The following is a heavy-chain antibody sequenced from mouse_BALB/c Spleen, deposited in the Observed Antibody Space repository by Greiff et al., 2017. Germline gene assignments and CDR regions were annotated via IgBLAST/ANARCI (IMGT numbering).Heavy chain of an antibody. CDR3: ARISTMYYFDY. CDR1: GFTFSSYA. CDR2: ISSGGSYT. V-gene: IGHV5-9-4*01. Sequence: EVQLVESGGGLVKPGGSLKLSCAASGFTFSSYAMSWVRQSPEKRLEWVAEISSGGSYTYYPDTVTGRFTISRDNAKNTLYLEMSSLRSEDTAMYYCARISTMYYFDYWGQGTTLTVSS. D-gene: IGHD2-1*01. J-gene: IGHJ2*01.